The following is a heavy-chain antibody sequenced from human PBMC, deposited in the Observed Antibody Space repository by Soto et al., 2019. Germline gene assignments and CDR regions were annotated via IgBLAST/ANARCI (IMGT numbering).Heavy chain of an antibody. V-gene: IGHV1-18*04. CDR3: VRDPQRNDY. CDR2: ISANSGNT. Sequence: QVQLVQSGPEVKKPGASVKVSGKASGCSFTSYGVSWVRQAPGQGLKWMGWISANSGNTDYAQKFRGRVTMTTETSTSTACMDLRSLRSDDTAVYYCVRDPQRNDYWGQGTLVIFSS. J-gene: IGHJ4*02. D-gene: IGHD6-25*01. CDR1: GCSFTSYG.